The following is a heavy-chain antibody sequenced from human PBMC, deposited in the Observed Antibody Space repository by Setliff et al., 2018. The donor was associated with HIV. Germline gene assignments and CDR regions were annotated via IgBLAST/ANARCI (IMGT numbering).Heavy chain of an antibody. CDR2: VSDGGT. V-gene: IGHV4-4*02. J-gene: IGHJ4*02. D-gene: IGHD1-7*01. Sequence: SETLSLTCTVIGASVSMPGWWGWVRQSPGKRLEWIGEVSDGGTKYSPSLQGRATTSVDRSKNQFSLELRSVTAADTAVYYCVKEGRTSTVFDYWGQGVMVTVSS. CDR1: GASVSMPGW. CDR3: VKEGRTSTVFDY.